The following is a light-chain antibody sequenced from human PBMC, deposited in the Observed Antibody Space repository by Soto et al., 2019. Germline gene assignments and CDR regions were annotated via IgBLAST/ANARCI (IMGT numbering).Light chain of an antibody. CDR3: QQYGSSPRT. Sequence: EIVLTQSPGTLSLSPGERATLSCRASQSVSSSYLAWYQQKPGQARRLLIHGASSRATGIADRFSGSGSGTDFTLTISRLEPEDFAVYYCQQYGSSPRTFGQGTKVEIK. V-gene: IGKV3-20*01. CDR2: GAS. J-gene: IGKJ1*01. CDR1: QSVSSSY.